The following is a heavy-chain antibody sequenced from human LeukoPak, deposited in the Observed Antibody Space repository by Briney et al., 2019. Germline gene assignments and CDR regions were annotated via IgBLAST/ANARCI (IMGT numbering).Heavy chain of an antibody. J-gene: IGHJ4*02. V-gene: IGHV3-74*01. CDR2: INTDGSST. CDR3: ARVYCSSPSCYDY. CDR1: GFTFSSYW. D-gene: IGHD2-2*01. Sequence: GGSLRLSCAASGFTFSSYWMHWVRQAPGKGLVWVSRINTDGSSTTYADSVKGRFTISRDNAKNTLYLQLNSLRAEDTAVYYCARVYCSSPSCYDYWGQGTLVTVSS.